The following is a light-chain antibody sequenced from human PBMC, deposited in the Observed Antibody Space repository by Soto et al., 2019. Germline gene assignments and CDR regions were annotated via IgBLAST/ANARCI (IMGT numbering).Light chain of an antibody. J-gene: IGKJ1*01. CDR1: QNISSN. V-gene: IGKV3-15*01. CDR2: GAS. CDR3: QQYNNWLWT. Sequence: EIVMTQSPAALSVSPGERATLSSRASQNISSNLAWYQQKPGQAPRVLIDGASTRATGIPARFSGSGSGTEFTLTISSLQSEDFAVEYCQQYNNWLWTFGQGTKVEIK.